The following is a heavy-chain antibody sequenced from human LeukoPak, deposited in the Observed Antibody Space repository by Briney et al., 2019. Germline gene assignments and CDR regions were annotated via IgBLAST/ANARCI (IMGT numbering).Heavy chain of an antibody. CDR2: INHSGST. J-gene: IGHJ5*02. V-gene: IGHV4-34*01. CDR3: ARGGLSSSWRGWFDP. CDR1: GGSFSGYY. D-gene: IGHD6-13*01. Sequence: SETLSLTRAVYGGSFSGYYWIWIRQPPRKGLQWIGEINHSGSTNYNPSLKSRVTISVDTSKNQFSLKLSSVTAADTAVYYCARGGLSSSWRGWFDPWGQGTLVTVSS.